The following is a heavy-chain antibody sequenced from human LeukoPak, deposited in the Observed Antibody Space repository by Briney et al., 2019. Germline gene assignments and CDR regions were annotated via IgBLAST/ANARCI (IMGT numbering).Heavy chain of an antibody. CDR3: ARTVSYYFHMDV. CDR1: GDSISSYY. Sequence: KPSETLSLTCTVSGDSISSYYWSWIRQPPGKGLEWIGYIYYSGSTNYNPSLKSRGTISVDTSKNQVSLKLSSVTAADTAMYYCARTVSYYFHMDVWGKGTTVTVSS. J-gene: IGHJ6*03. CDR2: IYYSGST. V-gene: IGHV4-59*01. D-gene: IGHD3-10*01.